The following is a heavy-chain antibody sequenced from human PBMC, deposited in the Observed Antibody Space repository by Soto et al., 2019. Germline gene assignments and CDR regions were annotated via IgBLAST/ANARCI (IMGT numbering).Heavy chain of an antibody. Sequence: GGSLRLSCAASEFTFSSYAMSWVRQAPGKGLEWVSTISGSGGRTYYADSVKGRFTISRDNSRNTLHLQMNSLRVEDTALYYCAKTLLSSSWYGLHDYVSQGTLVTVSS. V-gene: IGHV3-23*01. D-gene: IGHD6-13*01. CDR3: AKTLLSSSWYGLHDY. CDR1: EFTFSSYA. CDR2: ISGSGGRT. J-gene: IGHJ4*02.